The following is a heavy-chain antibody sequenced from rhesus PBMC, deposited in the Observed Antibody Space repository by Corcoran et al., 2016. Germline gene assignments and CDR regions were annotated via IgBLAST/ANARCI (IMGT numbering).Heavy chain of an antibody. CDR1: GGSLSSNY. CDR2: ISGSGGST. CDR3: ARASGWYYGLDS. D-gene: IGHD6-31*01. J-gene: IGHJ6*01. Sequence: QLQLQESGPGLVKPSETLSLTCAVSGGSLSSNYWSWIRQPPGKGLEWIGRISGSGGSTDNNPSLKSRVTMSTDTSKNQFALKLSSVTAADTAVYYCARASGWYYGLDSWGQGVVVTVSS. V-gene: IGHV4-173*01.